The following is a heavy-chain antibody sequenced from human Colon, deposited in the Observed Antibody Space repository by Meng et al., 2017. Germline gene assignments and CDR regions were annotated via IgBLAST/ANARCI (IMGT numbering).Heavy chain of an antibody. CDR3: ATSYGGKGAFDR. V-gene: IGHV3-23*01. J-gene: IGHJ3*02. CDR1: GLTFSSYG. CDR2: IRGSGDSI. Sequence: GESLKISCEVSGLTFSSYGMSWVRQAPGKGLEWVAVIRGSGDSIYYADSVKGRFTISRDNSKNTLYLQMNSQRAEDTAVYYCATSYGGKGAFDRWGQGTMVTVSS. D-gene: IGHD4-23*01.